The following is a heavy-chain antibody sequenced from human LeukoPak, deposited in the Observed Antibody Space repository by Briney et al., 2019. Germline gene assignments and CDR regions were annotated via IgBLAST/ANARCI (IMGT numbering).Heavy chain of an antibody. V-gene: IGHV1-8*01. Sequence: ASVKVSCKASGYTFTSYDINWVRQATGQGLEWMGWMNPNSGNTGYAQKFQGRVTMTRNTSISTAYMELSSLRSEDTAVYYCARDPGLILWFGELSYMDVWGKGTTVTVSS. CDR3: ARDPGLILWFGELSYMDV. CDR1: GYTFTSYD. CDR2: MNPNSGNT. D-gene: IGHD3-10*01. J-gene: IGHJ6*03.